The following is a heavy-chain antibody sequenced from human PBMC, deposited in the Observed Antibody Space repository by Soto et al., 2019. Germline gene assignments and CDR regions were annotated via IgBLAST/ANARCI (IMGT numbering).Heavy chain of an antibody. Sequence: GASVKVSCKASGGTFSSYAISWVRQAPGQGLEWMGGIIPIFGTANYAQKFQGRVTITADESTSTAYMELSSLRSEDTAVYYCARCSGYSGYQCGPWDTWGQGTLVTVSS. CDR3: ARCSGYSGYQCGPWDT. CDR1: GGTFSSYA. J-gene: IGHJ5*02. CDR2: IIPIFGTA. V-gene: IGHV1-69*13. D-gene: IGHD5-12*01.